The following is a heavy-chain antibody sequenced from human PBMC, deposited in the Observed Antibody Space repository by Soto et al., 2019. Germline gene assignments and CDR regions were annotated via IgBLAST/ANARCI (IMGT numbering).Heavy chain of an antibody. Sequence: GGSLRLSCAASGFTFSSYSMNWVRQAPGKGLEWVSSISSSSSYIYYADSVKGRFTISRDNAKNSLYLQMNSLRAEDTAVYYCAREAYCSSTSCYARDAFDIWGQGTMVTVSS. CDR3: AREAYCSSTSCYARDAFDI. CDR2: ISSSSSYI. D-gene: IGHD2-2*01. CDR1: GFTFSSYS. V-gene: IGHV3-21*01. J-gene: IGHJ3*02.